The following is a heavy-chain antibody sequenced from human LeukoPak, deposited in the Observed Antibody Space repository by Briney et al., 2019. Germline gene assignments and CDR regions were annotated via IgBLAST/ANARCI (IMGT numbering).Heavy chain of an antibody. D-gene: IGHD3-10*01. CDR1: GLTFSSYG. CDR3: ARDRYYGSGSYYNFYYFDY. V-gene: IGHV3-33*01. Sequence: GRSLRLSCAASGLTFSSYGMHWVRQAPGKGLEWVAVIWYDGSNKYYADSVKGRFTISRDNSKNTLYLQMNSLRAEDTAVYYCARDRYYGSGSYYNFYYFDYWGQGTLVTVSS. CDR2: IWYDGSNK. J-gene: IGHJ4*02.